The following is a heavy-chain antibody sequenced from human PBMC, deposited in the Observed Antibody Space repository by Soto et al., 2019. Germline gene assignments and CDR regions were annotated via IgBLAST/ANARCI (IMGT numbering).Heavy chain of an antibody. Sequence: SETLSLTCTVSGASITNYYWSWIRQPPGKGLEWIAYIYHTGSTNYNPSLKSRVTTSVDTSKNQFSLKLSSVTAADTALYYCARYYFDSSGYFQWFDSWGQGTLVTVSS. CDR1: GASITNYY. CDR2: IYHTGST. CDR3: ARYYFDSSGYFQWFDS. V-gene: IGHV4-59*01. D-gene: IGHD3-22*01. J-gene: IGHJ5*01.